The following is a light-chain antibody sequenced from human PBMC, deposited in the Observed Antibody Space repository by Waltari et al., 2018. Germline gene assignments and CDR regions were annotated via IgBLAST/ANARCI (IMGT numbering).Light chain of an antibody. Sequence: QTVVTQEPSLTVSPGGTVTLTCASSTGAVTSGYYSNWFLQKPGQAPRALIYCTSNKHSCTPARCSGYRLGGKAALTLSGVQPEDEAEYYCLLYYGGAQLFGGGTKLTVL. CDR1: TGAVTSGYY. J-gene: IGLJ2*01. V-gene: IGLV7-43*01. CDR3: LLYYGGAQL. CDR2: CTS.